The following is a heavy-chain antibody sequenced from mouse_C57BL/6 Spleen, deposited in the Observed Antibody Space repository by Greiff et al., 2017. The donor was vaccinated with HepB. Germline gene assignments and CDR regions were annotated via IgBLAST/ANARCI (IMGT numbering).Heavy chain of an antibody. D-gene: IGHD2-13*01. CDR1: GYTFTSYW. CDR2: IYPGSGST. CDR3: AREGDYRGYFDV. V-gene: IGHV1-55*01. Sequence: VQLQQPGAELVKPGASVKMSCKASGYTFTSYWITWVKQRPGQGLEWIGDIYPGSGSTNYNEKFKSKATLTVDTSSSTAYMQLSSLTSEDSAVYYGAREGDYRGYFDVWGTGTTVTVSS. J-gene: IGHJ1*03.